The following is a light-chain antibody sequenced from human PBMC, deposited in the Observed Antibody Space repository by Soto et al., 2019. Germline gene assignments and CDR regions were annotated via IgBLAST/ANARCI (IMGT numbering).Light chain of an antibody. CDR2: DVS. V-gene: IGLV2-14*01. CDR3: ISYTSSATLV. CDR1: SSDVGGYSY. Sequence: QSVLTQPASVSGSPGQSITISCTGTSSDVGGYSYVSWYQQHPGKAPKLMIYDVSNRPSGVSNRFSGSKSGNTASQTISGLQAQDEADYYCISYTSSATLVFGGGTKLTVL. J-gene: IGLJ2*01.